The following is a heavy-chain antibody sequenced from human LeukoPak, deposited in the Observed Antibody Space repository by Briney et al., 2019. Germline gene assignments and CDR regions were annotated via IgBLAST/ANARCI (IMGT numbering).Heavy chain of an antibody. V-gene: IGHV4-39*01. J-gene: IGHJ6*03. CDR2: IYYSGST. Sequence: SETLSLTRTVSGGSISSSSYYWGWIRQPPGKGLEWIGTIYYSGSTYYNPSLKSRVTISVDTSKNQFSLRLSSVTAADTAVYYCARISYYGSGSYYKDYYYYMDVWGKGTTVTVSS. CDR3: ARISYYGSGSYYKDYYYYMDV. D-gene: IGHD3-10*01. CDR1: GGSISSSSYY.